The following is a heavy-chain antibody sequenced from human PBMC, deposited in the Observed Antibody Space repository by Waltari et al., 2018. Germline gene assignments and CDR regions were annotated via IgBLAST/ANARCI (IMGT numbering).Heavy chain of an antibody. D-gene: IGHD3-10*01. Sequence: ERLLEAGGGLVQPWDSLRLSCTGSCFRFRNYLMDWVRPATGKGLVWVARIGNDETSISYADSVKGRLTISRDNAKNTVYLQMKRLGVEDTAVYYCARLAPRTYRSPVPGRHYYYGMDVWGQGTTVTVSS. J-gene: IGHJ6*02. V-gene: IGHV3-74*01. CDR2: IGNDETSI. CDR3: ARLAPRTYRSPVPGRHYYYGMDV. CDR1: CFRFRNYL.